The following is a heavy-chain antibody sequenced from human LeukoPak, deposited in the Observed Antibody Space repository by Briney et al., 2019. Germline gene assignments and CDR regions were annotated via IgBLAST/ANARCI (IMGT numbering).Heavy chain of an antibody. J-gene: IGHJ4*02. CDR3: AKNIAAQRYFDF. V-gene: IGHV3-30*18. D-gene: IGHD6-6*01. CDR2: ISCDGSNK. Sequence: GRSLRLSCAASGFSFSTYGMHWVRQAPGKGLEWVAVISCDGSNKYYADSVRGRFAISRDNSKKTVYLQMNSLRAEDTAVYYCAKNIAAQRYFDFWGQGTLVTVSS. CDR1: GFSFSTYG.